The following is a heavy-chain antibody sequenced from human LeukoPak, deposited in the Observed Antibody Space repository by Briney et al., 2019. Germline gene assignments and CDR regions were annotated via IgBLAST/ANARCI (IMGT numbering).Heavy chain of an antibody. CDR3: ARGPLFGEFKGFDP. V-gene: IGHV3-20*01. CDR2: INWNGGST. D-gene: IGHD3-10*01. CDR1: GFTVNTNY. Sequence: PGGSLRLSCAAFGFTVNTNYMTWVRQAPGKGLEWVSGINWNGGSTGYADSVKGRFTISRDNAKKSLYLQMNSLRAEDTALYHCARGPLFGEFKGFDPWGQGTLVTVSS. J-gene: IGHJ5*02.